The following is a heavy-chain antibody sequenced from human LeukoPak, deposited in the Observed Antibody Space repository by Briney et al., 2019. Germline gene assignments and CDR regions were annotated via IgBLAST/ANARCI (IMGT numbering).Heavy chain of an antibody. CDR1: GFTFSSYG. CDR3: AKDESSGLNFDC. V-gene: IGHV3-30*02. D-gene: IGHD3-22*01. J-gene: IGHJ4*02. Sequence: GGSLRLSCAASGFTFSSYGMHWVRQAPGKGLEWVTFIRYDGSNKYYADSVKGRFTISRDNSKNTLYLQMDSLRAEDTAMYYCAKDESSGLNFDCWGQGTLVTVSS. CDR2: IRYDGSNK.